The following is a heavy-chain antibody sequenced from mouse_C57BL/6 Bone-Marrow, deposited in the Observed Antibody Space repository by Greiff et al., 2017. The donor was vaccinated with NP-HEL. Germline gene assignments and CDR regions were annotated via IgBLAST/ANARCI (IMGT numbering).Heavy chain of an antibody. D-gene: IGHD4-1*01. CDR1: GFNIKDDY. V-gene: IGHV14-4*01. CDR2: IDPENGDT. CDR3: TTGLGQGDFDY. J-gene: IGHJ2*01. Sequence: VQLQQSGAELVRPGASVKLSCTASGFNIKDDYMHWVKRRPEQGLEWIGWIDPENGDTEYASKFQGKATITADTSSNTAYLQLSSLTSEDTAVYYCTTGLGQGDFDYWGQGTTLTVSS.